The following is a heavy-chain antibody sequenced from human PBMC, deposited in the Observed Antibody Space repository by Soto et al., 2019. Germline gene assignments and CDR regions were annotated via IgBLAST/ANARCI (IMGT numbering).Heavy chain of an antibody. CDR3: ARDIAAAGLIDY. Sequence: PSETLSLTCTVSGGCIRSGDYYWSCIRQPPGKGLEWIGYIYYSGSTYYNPSLKSRVTISVDTSKNQFSLKLSSVTAADTAVYYCARDIAAAGLIDYWGQGTLVTVSS. CDR1: GGCIRSGDYY. J-gene: IGHJ4*02. CDR2: IYYSGST. V-gene: IGHV4-30-4*01. D-gene: IGHD6-13*01.